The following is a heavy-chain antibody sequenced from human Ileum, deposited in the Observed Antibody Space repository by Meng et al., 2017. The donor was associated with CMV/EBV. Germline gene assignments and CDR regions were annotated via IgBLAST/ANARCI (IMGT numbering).Heavy chain of an antibody. D-gene: IGHD2-8*02. V-gene: IGHV4-4*01. Sequence: TCPVSGYSISSNLWWSWVRQTPGKGLEWIGEISHTGDTNYNPSLQSRVTISLDRTNNHFSLSLTSLTAADTGVYFCARSPGFWSLDFWGRGTLVTVSS. CDR3: ARSPGFWSLDF. J-gene: IGHJ4*02. CDR1: GYSISSNLW. CDR2: ISHTGDT.